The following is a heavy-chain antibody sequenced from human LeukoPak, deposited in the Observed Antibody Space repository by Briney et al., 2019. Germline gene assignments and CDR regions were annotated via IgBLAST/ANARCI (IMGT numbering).Heavy chain of an antibody. J-gene: IGHJ4*02. CDR3: ARKGDYTGYDY. CDR1: GGSFSGYY. CDR2: INHSGST. D-gene: IGHD2-8*02. V-gene: IGHV4-34*01. Sequence: SETLSLTCAVYGGSFSGYYWSWIRQPPGKGLEWIGEINHSGSTNYNPSLKSRVTISVDTSKNQFSLKLSSVTAADTAVYYCARKGDYTGYDYWGQGTLVTVSS.